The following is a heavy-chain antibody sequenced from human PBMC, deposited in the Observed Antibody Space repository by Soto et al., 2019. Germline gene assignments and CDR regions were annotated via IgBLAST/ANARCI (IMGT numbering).Heavy chain of an antibody. CDR2: IDQDGSET. CDR3: AGDAAFNRFDY. D-gene: IGHD6-13*01. Sequence: EVQLVESGGDLVQPGGSLRLSCAASGFTFTSSWMAWVRLAPGNGLEWVANIDQDGSETNYVDSVKGRFTISRDNAKNSLFLQMNSLRAEDTAVYYGAGDAAFNRFDYWGQGTLVTVSS. J-gene: IGHJ4*02. CDR1: GFTFTSSW. V-gene: IGHV3-7*01.